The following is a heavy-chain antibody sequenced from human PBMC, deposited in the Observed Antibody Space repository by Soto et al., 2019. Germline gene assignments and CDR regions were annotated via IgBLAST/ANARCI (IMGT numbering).Heavy chain of an antibody. CDR1: GGSITTGGRY. V-gene: IGHV4-31*02. D-gene: IGHD1-1*01. Sequence: QVRLQEWGPGLVKPSQTLSLKCSVSGGSITTGGRYWSWIRQLPGKGLEWIGDIDYSGTTYYNASLMSRVTISVEAAKNQFSLKLSSVTAADTAVYYGAQALVFTGGDGFDIWGQGRLVTVSS. CDR3: AQALVFTGGDGFDI. CDR2: IDYSGTT. J-gene: IGHJ3*02.